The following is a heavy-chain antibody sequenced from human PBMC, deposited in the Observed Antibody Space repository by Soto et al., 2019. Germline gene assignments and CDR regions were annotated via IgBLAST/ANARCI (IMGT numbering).Heavy chain of an antibody. D-gene: IGHD2-15*01. CDR1: GGSISSGGSY. V-gene: IGHV4-31*03. CDR2: IYYSGST. J-gene: IGHJ4*02. Sequence: QVQLQESGPGLVKPSQTLSLTCTVSGGSISSGGSYWSWIRQHPGKGLEWIGYIYYSGSTYYNPSLKRRVTISVDTSKNQFSLKLSSVTAADTAVYYCARVPTYCSGGSCYSHIQQYYFDYWGQGTLVTVSS. CDR3: ARVPTYCSGGSCYSHIQQYYFDY.